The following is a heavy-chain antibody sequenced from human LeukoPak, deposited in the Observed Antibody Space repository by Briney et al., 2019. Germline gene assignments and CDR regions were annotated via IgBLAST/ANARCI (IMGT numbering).Heavy chain of an antibody. CDR3: AKDIRAGATSFGPVY. J-gene: IGHJ4*02. V-gene: IGHV3-23*01. Sequence: AGGSLRLSCAASGFTFSSYAMSGVRQAPGKGLEWVSGISGSGGSTNYADSVEGRFTISRDKSKNTLYLQMNSLRAEDTAVYYCAKDIRAGATSFGPVYWGRETLVTVSS. D-gene: IGHD1-26*01. CDR1: GFTFSSYA. CDR2: ISGSGGST.